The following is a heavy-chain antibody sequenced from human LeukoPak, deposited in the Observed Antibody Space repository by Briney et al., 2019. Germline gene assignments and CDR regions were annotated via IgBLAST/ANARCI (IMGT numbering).Heavy chain of an antibody. V-gene: IGHV5-51*01. J-gene: IGHJ4*02. CDR1: GYRFTSYW. CDR2: IYAGDSES. D-gene: IGHD2-21*02. CDR3: ARINCGGDCYSGGY. Sequence: GESLKISCKGSGYRFTSYWIGWVRQMPGKGLEWMGIIYAGDSESRYSPSFQGHVTISADKSISTAYLQWSSLKASDTAMYYCARINCGGDCYSGGYWGQGTLVTVSS.